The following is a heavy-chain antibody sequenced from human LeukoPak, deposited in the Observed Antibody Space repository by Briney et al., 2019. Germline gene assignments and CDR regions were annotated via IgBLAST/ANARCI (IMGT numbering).Heavy chain of an antibody. V-gene: IGHV1-8*01. CDR1: GYTFTSYD. D-gene: IGHD3-10*01. Sequence: ASVKVSCKASGYTFTSYDINWVRQATGQGLEWMGWTNPNSGNTGYAQKFQGRVTMTRNTSISTAYMELSSLRSEDTAVYYCARSPIWFGEGFDYWGQGTLVTVSS. CDR2: TNPNSGNT. J-gene: IGHJ4*02. CDR3: ARSPIWFGEGFDY.